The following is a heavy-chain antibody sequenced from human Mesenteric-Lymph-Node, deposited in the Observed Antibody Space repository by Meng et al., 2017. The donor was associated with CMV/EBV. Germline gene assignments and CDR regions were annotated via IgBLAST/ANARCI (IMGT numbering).Heavy chain of an antibody. J-gene: IGHJ4*02. CDR1: CGSVRNGDHS. Sequence: VSCGSVRNGDHSWSWVRQPPGRGLELLGYIFYTGSTYYNPSLKGRVTMSMDRSKNQFSLKLTSVTAADTAVYYCANDYGSGSYRFDYWGQGTLVTVSS. CDR3: ANDYGSGSYRFDY. D-gene: IGHD3-10*01. V-gene: IGHV4-30-2*01. CDR2: IFYTGST.